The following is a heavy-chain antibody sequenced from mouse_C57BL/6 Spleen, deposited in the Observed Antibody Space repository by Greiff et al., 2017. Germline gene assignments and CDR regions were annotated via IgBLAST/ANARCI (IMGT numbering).Heavy chain of an antibody. CDR3: ATKTGRYFDY. V-gene: IGHV3-6*01. J-gene: IGHJ2*01. CDR1: GYSITSGYY. CDR2: ISYDGSN. Sequence: EVKLMESGPGLVKPSQSLSLTCSVTGYSITSGYYWNWIRAFQGNKLEWMGYISYDGSNNYNPSLKNRISITRDTSKNHFFLKLNSVTTEDTATYYCATKTGRYFDYWGQGTTLTVSS.